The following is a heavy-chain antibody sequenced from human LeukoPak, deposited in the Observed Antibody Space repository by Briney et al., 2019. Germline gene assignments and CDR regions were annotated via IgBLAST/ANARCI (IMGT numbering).Heavy chain of an antibody. CDR3: ARAFRYCSSTSCYFVHYYYYGMDV. CDR2: ISAYNGNT. CDR1: GYTFTSYG. Sequence: ASVKVSCKASGYTFTSYGISWVRQAPGQGLEWMGWISAYNGNTNYAQKLQGRVTMNTDTSTSTAYMELRNLRSDDTAVYYCARAFRYCSSTSCYFVHYYYYGMDVWGQGTTVTVSS. V-gene: IGHV1-18*01. J-gene: IGHJ6*02. D-gene: IGHD2-2*01.